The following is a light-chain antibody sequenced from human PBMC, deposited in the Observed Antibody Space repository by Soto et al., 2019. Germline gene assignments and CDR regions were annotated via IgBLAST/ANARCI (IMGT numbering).Light chain of an antibody. CDR1: SSDIGYFNY. CDR3: SSYTSSSTRV. Sequence: QSALTQPASVSGSPGQSITISCTGTSSDIGYFNYVSWYQHHPGKAPKLMIFEVSNRPSGVSNRFSGSKSGNTDSLTISGLQAEDEADYYCSSYTSSSTRVFGGGTKLTVL. J-gene: IGLJ2*01. V-gene: IGLV2-14*01. CDR2: EVS.